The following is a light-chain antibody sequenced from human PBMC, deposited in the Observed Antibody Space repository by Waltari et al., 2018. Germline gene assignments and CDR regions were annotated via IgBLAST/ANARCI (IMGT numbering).Light chain of an antibody. V-gene: IGLV3-27*01. Sequence: FQQKPGQAPRLLIYQDTERPSGIPERFSGSRSGTTVTLTISGAQADDEADFYCYSAPANNQGIFGGGTKLTVL. CDR3: YSAPANNQGI. CDR2: QDT. J-gene: IGLJ2*01.